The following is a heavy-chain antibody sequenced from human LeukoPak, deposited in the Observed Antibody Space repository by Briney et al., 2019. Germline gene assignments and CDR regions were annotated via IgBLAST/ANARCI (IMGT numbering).Heavy chain of an antibody. V-gene: IGHV4-31*03. Sequence: SQTLSLTCTVSGGSISSGGYYWSWIRQHPGKGLPWIGYIYHSGSTYYNPSLKSRVTISVDTSKNQFSLRVNSVTAADTAVYFCARDDTVISVFDIWGQGTMVTVSS. J-gene: IGHJ3*02. CDR2: IYHSGST. CDR1: GGSISSGGYY. D-gene: IGHD5-18*01. CDR3: ARDDTVISVFDI.